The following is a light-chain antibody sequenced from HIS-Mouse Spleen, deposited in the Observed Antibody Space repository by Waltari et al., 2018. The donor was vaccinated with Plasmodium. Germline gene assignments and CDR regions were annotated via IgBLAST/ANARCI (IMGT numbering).Light chain of an antibody. CDR3: QQRSNWPRVLT. CDR1: QSVSSN. J-gene: IGKJ4*01. Sequence: EIVLTQSTATLSLSPGERATLSCRASQSVSSNLDWYQQKPGQAPRLLIYDASNRATGIPARFSGSGSGTDFTLTISSLEPEDFAVYYCQQRSNWPRVLTFGGGTKVEIK. CDR2: DAS. V-gene: IGKV3-11*01.